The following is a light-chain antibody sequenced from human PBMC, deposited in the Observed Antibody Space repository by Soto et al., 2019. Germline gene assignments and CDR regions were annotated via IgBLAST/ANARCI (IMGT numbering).Light chain of an antibody. CDR3: QQSHSTPYT. J-gene: IGKJ2*01. CDR2: TAS. V-gene: IGKV1-39*01. Sequence: DIQLTQSPSSLSVSIGDRVTITCRASQALRGYLNWYRQKPGRAPELLIYTASTLQTGVPSRFSGRGSETDFTLTISSLHSDDLATYFCQQSHSTPYTFGQGTKVEL. CDR1: QALRGY.